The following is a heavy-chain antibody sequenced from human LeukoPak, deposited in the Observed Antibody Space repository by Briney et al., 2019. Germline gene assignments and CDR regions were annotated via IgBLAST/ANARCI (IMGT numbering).Heavy chain of an antibody. D-gene: IGHD6-19*01. CDR2: IIPILGIA. J-gene: IGHJ4*02. Sequence: SVKVSCKASLVTFSSYAISSVRQAPGQGREWRGRIIPILGIANYAQKFHGRVTITADKSTSTAYMELSSLRSEDTAVYYCARGYSSGWSNFDYWGQGTLVTVSS. V-gene: IGHV1-69*04. CDR3: ARGYSSGWSNFDY. CDR1: LVTFSSYA.